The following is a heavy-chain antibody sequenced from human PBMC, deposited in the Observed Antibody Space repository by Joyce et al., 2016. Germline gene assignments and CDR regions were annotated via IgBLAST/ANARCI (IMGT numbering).Heavy chain of an antibody. D-gene: IGHD6-6*01. Sequence: QEQLEESGGGVVQPGTSLRLSCPASGSTFSGYAMNWVRQAPGKGLEWGAIISYDGPNKFYADSVRGRFTISRDNSKNTLFLQMNSLTIEYAGVYYCARRGGIPAGRRPGACDMWGQGTLVTVSS. CDR1: GSTFSGYA. J-gene: IGHJ3*02. V-gene: IGHV3-30*04. CDR3: ARRGGIPAGRRPGACDM. CDR2: ISYDGPNK.